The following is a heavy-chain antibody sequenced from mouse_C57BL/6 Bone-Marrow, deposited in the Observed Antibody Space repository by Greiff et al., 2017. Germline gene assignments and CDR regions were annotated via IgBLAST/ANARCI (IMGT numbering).Heavy chain of an antibody. J-gene: IGHJ3*01. D-gene: IGHD1-1*01. CDR3: TTDDGRGFAY. CDR1: GFNIKDDY. CDR2: IDPENGDT. Sequence: VQLKQSGAELVRPGASVKLSCTASGFNIKDDYMHWVKQRPEQGLEWIGWIDPENGDTAYASKFQGKATITADTSSNTAYLQLSSLTSEDTAVYYCTTDDGRGFAYWGKGTLVTVSA. V-gene: IGHV14-4*01.